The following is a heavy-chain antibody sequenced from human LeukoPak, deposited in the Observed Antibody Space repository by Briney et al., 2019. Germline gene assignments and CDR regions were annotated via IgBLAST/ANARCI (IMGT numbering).Heavy chain of an antibody. CDR3: ARQRFLEWLPYYMDV. CDR1: GGSISSSSYY. Sequence: PSETLSLTCTVSGGSISSSSYYWGWIRQPPGKGLEWIGSIYYSGSTYYNPSLKSRVTISVDTSKNQFSLKLSSVTAADTAVYYCARQRFLEWLPYYMDVWGKGTTVTVSS. V-gene: IGHV4-39*01. CDR2: IYYSGST. D-gene: IGHD3-3*01. J-gene: IGHJ6*03.